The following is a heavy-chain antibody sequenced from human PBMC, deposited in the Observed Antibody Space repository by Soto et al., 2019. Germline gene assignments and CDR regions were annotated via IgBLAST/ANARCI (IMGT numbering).Heavy chain of an antibody. CDR1: GFTFSTSG. Sequence: QVQLVESGGGVVQSGRSLRLSCAASGFTFSTSGMHWIRQAPGKGLEWVAMISHDGRATYYVDSVKGRFTISRDTDKNTLHLQMDSLRPEATATYYCAKEWGSSGWYNWFDPWGQGTLVTVSS. CDR3: AKEWGSSGWYNWFDP. V-gene: IGHV3-30*18. CDR2: ISHDGRAT. D-gene: IGHD6-13*01. J-gene: IGHJ5*02.